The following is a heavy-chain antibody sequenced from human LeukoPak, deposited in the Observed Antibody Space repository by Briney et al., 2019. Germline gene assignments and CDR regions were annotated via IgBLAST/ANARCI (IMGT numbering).Heavy chain of an antibody. CDR1: GGSISSYY. V-gene: IGHV4-59*08. CDR3: ARLYYDFWSGFPYRFDY. Sequence: SETLSLTCTVSGGSISSYYWSWIRQPPGKGLEWIGYIYYSGSTYYNPSLKSRVTISVDTSKNQFSLKLSSVTAADTAVYYCARLYYDFWSGFPYRFDYWGQGTLVTVSS. D-gene: IGHD3-3*01. J-gene: IGHJ4*02. CDR2: IYYSGST.